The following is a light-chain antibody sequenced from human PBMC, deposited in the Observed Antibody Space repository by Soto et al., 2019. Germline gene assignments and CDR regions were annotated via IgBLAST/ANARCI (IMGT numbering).Light chain of an antibody. V-gene: IGKV1-5*03. J-gene: IGKJ4*01. Sequence: GDRVIITCRASQNINSWLAWYQQIPGKAPKILIYRASTLKSGVPSRFSGSGSGTEFTLTISILQPDDFATYYCQQYNSYSFTVGGGNKVEI. CDR2: RAS. CDR1: QNINSW. CDR3: QQYNSYSFT.